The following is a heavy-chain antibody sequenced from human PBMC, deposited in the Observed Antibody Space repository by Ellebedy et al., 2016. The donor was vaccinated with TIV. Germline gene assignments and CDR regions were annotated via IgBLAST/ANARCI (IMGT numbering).Heavy chain of an antibody. V-gene: IGHV3-7*03. D-gene: IGHD5-24*01. J-gene: IGHJ4*02. CDR3: VRIRLGDEYNVGDC. Sequence: GESLKISCVASEITINANWMIWVRQAPGQGLEWVANIAEDSSSTYYVDSVKGRFTILIDNAKTSVYLQMNSLRVEGTAIYYCVRIRLGDEYNVGDCWGQGTQVTVSS. CDR1: EITINANW. CDR2: IAEDSSST.